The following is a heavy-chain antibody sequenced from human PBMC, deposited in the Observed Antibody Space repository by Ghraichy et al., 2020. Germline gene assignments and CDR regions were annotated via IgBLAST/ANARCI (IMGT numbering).Heavy chain of an antibody. V-gene: IGHV3-23*01. D-gene: IGHD5-12*01. CDR1: GFTFSSYA. Sequence: GGSLRLSCAASGFTFSSYAMSWVRQAPGKGLEWVSAISGSGGSTYYADSVKGRFTISRDNSKNTLYLQMNSLRAEDTAVYYCAKVVVDIVATTSRNLDYWGQGTLVTVSS. CDR2: ISGSGGST. CDR3: AKVVVDIVATTSRNLDY. J-gene: IGHJ4*02.